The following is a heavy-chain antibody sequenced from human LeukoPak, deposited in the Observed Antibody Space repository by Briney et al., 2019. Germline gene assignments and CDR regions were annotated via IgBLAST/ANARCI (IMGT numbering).Heavy chain of an antibody. CDR1: GLTFSTYA. Sequence: PGGSLRLSCGASGLTFSTYAMNWVRQAPGKGLEWVSGISGSGSSTYYADSVKGRFTISRDNAKNSLYLQMNSLRAEDTAVYYCARVLPTNLGLLAWGQGTLVTVSS. V-gene: IGHV3-23*01. CDR3: ARVLPTNLGLLA. CDR2: ISGSGSST. D-gene: IGHD3-10*01. J-gene: IGHJ4*02.